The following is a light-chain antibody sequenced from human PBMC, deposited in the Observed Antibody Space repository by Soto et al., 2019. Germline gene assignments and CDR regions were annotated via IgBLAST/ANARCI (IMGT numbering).Light chain of an antibody. CDR3: SSYTSSSTLV. J-gene: IGLJ2*01. CDR1: SSDLGSYDY. V-gene: IGLV2-14*01. CDR2: EVS. Sequence: QSVLTQPASVSGSPGQSITISCTGTSSDLGSYDYVSWYQEHPGKAPKLLIYEVSNRPSGVSNRFSGSKSGYTASLTISGLQADDEADYYCSSYTSSSTLVFGGGTKLTVL.